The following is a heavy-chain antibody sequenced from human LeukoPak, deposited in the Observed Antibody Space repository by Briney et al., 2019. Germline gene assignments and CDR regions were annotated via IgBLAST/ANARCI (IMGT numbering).Heavy chain of an antibody. D-gene: IGHD6-19*01. CDR2: FDPEDGET. CDR3: ATPKHLAVADPLDY. Sequence: ASVKVSCEVSGYTLTELSMHWVRQAPGKGLEWMGGFDPEDGETIYAQKFQGRVTMTEDTSTDTAYMELSSLRSEDTAVYYCATPKHLAVADPLDYWGQGTLVTVSS. J-gene: IGHJ4*02. CDR1: GYTLTELS. V-gene: IGHV1-24*01.